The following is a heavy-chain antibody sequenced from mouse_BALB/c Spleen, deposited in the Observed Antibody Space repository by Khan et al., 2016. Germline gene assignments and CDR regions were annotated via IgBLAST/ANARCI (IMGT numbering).Heavy chain of an antibody. Sequence: VQLKQSGAELVRPGASVKISCKAFGYIFTNHHINWVKQRPGQGLDWIGDVNPYNDYTTYNQKFKGKATLTVDKSSSTAYMELSSLTSEDSADYYGARKVFSSYVLLAYWGQGTLVTVSA. CDR2: VNPYNDYT. D-gene: IGHD1-1*01. V-gene: IGHV1S45*01. J-gene: IGHJ3*01. CDR1: GYIFTNHH. CDR3: ARKVFSSYVLLAY.